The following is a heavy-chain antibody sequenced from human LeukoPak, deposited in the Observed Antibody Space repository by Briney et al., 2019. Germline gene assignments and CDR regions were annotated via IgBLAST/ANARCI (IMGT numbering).Heavy chain of an antibody. CDR1: GGTFSSYA. CDR3: ARDLGYSSSSATPLDY. V-gene: IGHV1-18*01. CDR2: ISAYNGKT. J-gene: IGHJ4*02. Sequence: ASVKVSCKASGGTFSSYAISWVRQAPGQGLEWMGWISAYNGKTNYAQKLQGRVTMTTDTSTSTAYMELRSLRSDDTAVFYCARDLGYSSSSATPLDYWGQGTLVTVSS. D-gene: IGHD6-6*01.